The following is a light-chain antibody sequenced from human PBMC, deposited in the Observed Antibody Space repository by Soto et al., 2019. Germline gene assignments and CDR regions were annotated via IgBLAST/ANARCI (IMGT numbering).Light chain of an antibody. J-gene: IGLJ1*01. V-gene: IGLV2-14*01. CDR3: SSYTSSNTLV. CDR2: EVD. Sequence: QSVLAQPASVSGSPGQSTIISCTGTSSDVGGYNYVSWYQQHPGKAPKFLIYEVDNRASGVSDRFSGSKSGNTASLTISGLQAEDEADYYCSSYTSSNTLVFGTGTKVTL. CDR1: SSDVGGYNY.